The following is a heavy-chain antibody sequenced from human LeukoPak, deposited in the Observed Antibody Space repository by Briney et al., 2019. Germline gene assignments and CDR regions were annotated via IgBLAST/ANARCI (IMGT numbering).Heavy chain of an antibody. D-gene: IGHD5-24*01. Sequence: ASVKVSCKASGYTFDNYGISWVRQAPGQGLEWMGWISAYDGNTNYANKLQGRVTMTTDASTSTAFMELRSLTSDDTVVYFCARDFGMFTIRHGDAFAIWGQGTVVTVSS. CDR3: ARDFGMFTIRHGDAFAI. V-gene: IGHV1-18*01. CDR1: GYTFDNYG. CDR2: ISAYDGNT. J-gene: IGHJ3*02.